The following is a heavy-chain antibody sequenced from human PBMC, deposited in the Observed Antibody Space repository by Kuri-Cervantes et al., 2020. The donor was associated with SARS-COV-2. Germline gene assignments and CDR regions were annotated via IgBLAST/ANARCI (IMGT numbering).Heavy chain of an antibody. CDR1: GFAFSSYA. Sequence: GGSLRLSCAASGFAFSSYAMNWVRQAPGKGLEWVSAISGSGGTTYYADSVKGRLTISRDDSKNTLYLQMNSLRAEDTAVYYCAKDLYGSGPYYFDYWGQGTLVTVSS. D-gene: IGHD3-10*01. J-gene: IGHJ4*02. V-gene: IGHV3-23*01. CDR3: AKDLYGSGPYYFDY. CDR2: ISGSGGTT.